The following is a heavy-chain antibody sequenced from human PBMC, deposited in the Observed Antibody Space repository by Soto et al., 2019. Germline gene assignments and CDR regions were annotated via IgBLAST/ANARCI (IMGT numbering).Heavy chain of an antibody. CDR2: IYHSGST. V-gene: IGHV4-4*02. CDR1: GGSVSSSNW. D-gene: IGHD3-22*01. CDR3: ASVGSDYDNSGYYLP. J-gene: IGHJ5*02. Sequence: PSETLSLTCIVSGGSVSSSNWWSWVRQPPGKGLEWIGEIYHSGSTTYNPSLKSRATISVDKSENQFSLRLKPVTAADTAVYYCASVGSDYDNSGYYLPWGPGTLVTVSS.